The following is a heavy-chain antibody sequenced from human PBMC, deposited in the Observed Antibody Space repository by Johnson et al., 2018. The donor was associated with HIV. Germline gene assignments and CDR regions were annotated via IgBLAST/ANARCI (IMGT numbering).Heavy chain of an antibody. CDR2: ISFDGSNK. CDR1: GFTFSSYA. V-gene: IGHV3-30*04. Sequence: QVQLVESGGGVVQPARSLRLSCAASGFTFSSYAMHWVRQAPGKGLEWVAVISFDGSNKYYADSVKGRFTISRDNSKNTLYLQMNSLRAEDTALYYCAKDVEYYDANDAFDIWGQGTMVTVSS. CDR3: AKDVEYYDANDAFDI. D-gene: IGHD3-22*01. J-gene: IGHJ3*02.